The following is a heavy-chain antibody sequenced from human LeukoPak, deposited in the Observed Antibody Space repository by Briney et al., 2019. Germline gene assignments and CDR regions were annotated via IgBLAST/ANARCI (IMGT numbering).Heavy chain of an antibody. CDR3: ARVAAEVVGVPGAIGFGWLRRDYYYMDV. J-gene: IGHJ6*03. V-gene: IGHV1-2*02. Sequence: ASVKVSCKASGYTFTGYYMHWVRQAPGQGLEWMGWINPNSGGTNYAQKFQGRVTMTRDMSTSTVYMELSSLRSEDTAVYYCARVAAEVVGVPGAIGFGWLRRDYYYMDVWGKGTTVTVSS. CDR1: GYTFTGYY. CDR2: INPNSGGT. D-gene: IGHD2-2*02.